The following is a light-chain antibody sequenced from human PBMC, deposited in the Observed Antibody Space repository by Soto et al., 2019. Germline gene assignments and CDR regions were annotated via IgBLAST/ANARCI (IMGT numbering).Light chain of an antibody. J-gene: IGKJ4*01. CDR1: QSVSSN. CDR3: QQYNNWTPLT. CDR2: GAS. Sequence: EIVMTQSPATLSVSPGERATLSCRASQSVSSNLAWYQQKYGQAPRLLIYGASMRATGIPARFSGSGSGTEFNLTISSLQSEDFAVYYCQQYNNWTPLTFGGGTKVEIK. V-gene: IGKV3-15*01.